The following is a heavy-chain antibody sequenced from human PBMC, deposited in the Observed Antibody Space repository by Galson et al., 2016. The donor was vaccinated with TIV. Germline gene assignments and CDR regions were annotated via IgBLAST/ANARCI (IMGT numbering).Heavy chain of an antibody. Sequence: LSLTCTVSGGSFSSDNHCWSWIRQPPGKGLEWIGYIFYSGSTAYNPALRSRLSISIDTSKNPFSLRLTSVTAADTAVYYCARGVTDFYDSSGFSPNFDYWGQGALVAVSS. CDR2: IFYSGST. CDR1: GGSFSSDNHC. J-gene: IGHJ4*02. V-gene: IGHV4-30-4*01. CDR3: ARGVTDFYDSSGFSPNFDY. D-gene: IGHD3-22*01.